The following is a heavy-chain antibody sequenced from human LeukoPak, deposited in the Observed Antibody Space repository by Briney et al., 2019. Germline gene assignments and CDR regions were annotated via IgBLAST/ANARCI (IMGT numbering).Heavy chain of an antibody. Sequence: PSETLSLTCTVSGGSISSYYWSWIRQPAGKGLEWIGRIYTSGSTNYNPSLRGRATMSVDTSKNQFSLKLSSVTAADTAVYYCARDQTTGRPFDYWGQGTLVTVSS. V-gene: IGHV4-4*07. D-gene: IGHD4-17*01. J-gene: IGHJ4*02. CDR2: IYTSGST. CDR1: GGSISSYY. CDR3: ARDQTTGRPFDY.